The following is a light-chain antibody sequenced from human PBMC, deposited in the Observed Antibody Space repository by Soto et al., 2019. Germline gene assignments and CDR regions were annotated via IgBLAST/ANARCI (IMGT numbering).Light chain of an antibody. Sequence: PGERATLSCRASQSVTSSYLAWYQQKPGQAPRLLMYAASSRPTGIADRFSGSGTGTDFTLTISRLEPEDFAVYYCQQYANSPYTFGQGTKVEIK. CDR3: QQYANSPYT. V-gene: IGKV3-20*01. CDR1: QSVTSSY. J-gene: IGKJ2*01. CDR2: AAS.